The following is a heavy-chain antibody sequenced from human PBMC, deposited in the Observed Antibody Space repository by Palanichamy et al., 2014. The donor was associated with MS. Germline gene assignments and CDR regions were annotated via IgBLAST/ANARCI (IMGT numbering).Heavy chain of an antibody. J-gene: IGHJ4*02. CDR2: ISGYNGNT. V-gene: IGHV1-18*04. CDR1: GYTFTNHG. D-gene: IGHD6-13*01. Sequence: QIQLVQSGAEVKEPGASVKVSCKASGYTFTNHGVSWVRQAPGQGLEWMGWISGYNGNTNYAQNLQGRVTLTTDTSTSTAYMELRSLRSDDTAVYFCARDEWQQLVLLVYWGQGTLVTVSS. CDR3: ARDEWQQLVLLVY.